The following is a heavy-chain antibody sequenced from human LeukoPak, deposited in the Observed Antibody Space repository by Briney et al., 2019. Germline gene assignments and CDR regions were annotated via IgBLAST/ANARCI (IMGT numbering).Heavy chain of an antibody. V-gene: IGHV4-34*01. CDR1: GGSFSGYY. CDR3: ARDTAAGFY. D-gene: IGHD6-13*01. J-gene: IGHJ4*02. Sequence: SETLSLTCAVYGGSFSGYYWSWIRQPPGKGLEWIGEINHSGSTNYNPSLKSRVTISVDTSKNQFSLKLSSVTAADTAVYYCARDTAAGFYWGRGTLVTVSS. CDR2: INHSGST.